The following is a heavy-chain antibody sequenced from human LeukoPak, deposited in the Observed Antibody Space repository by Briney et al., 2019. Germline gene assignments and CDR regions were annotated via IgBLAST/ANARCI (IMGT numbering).Heavy chain of an antibody. CDR1: GYTFTDYY. Sequence: ASVKVSCKASGYTFTDYYMYWVRQAPGQGLEWMGWINPDSGGTNYAQKFQGRVTMTRDTSISTVYMELSRLRSDDTAVYYCARGYYDFWSGYPQPHNWFDPWGQGTLVTVSS. D-gene: IGHD3-3*01. CDR3: ARGYYDFWSGYPQPHNWFDP. V-gene: IGHV1-2*02. J-gene: IGHJ5*02. CDR2: INPDSGGT.